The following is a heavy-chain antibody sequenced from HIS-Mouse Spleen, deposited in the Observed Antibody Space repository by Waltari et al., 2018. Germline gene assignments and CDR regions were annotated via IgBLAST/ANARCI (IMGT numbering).Heavy chain of an antibody. J-gene: IGHJ5*02. CDR3: ARDPSGYDNH. Sequence: EVQLVESGGGLVKPGGSLRLSCAASGFTFSSYSMKGVRQAPGKGLEWVSSISSSSSYIDYADSVKGRFTISRDNAKNSLYLQMNSLRAEDTAVYYCARDPSGYDNHWGQGTLVTVSS. CDR2: ISSSSSYI. D-gene: IGHD5-12*01. V-gene: IGHV3-21*01. CDR1: GFTFSSYS.